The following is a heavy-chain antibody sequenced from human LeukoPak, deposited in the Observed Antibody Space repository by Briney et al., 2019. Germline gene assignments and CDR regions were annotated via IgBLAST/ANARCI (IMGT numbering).Heavy chain of an antibody. CDR3: AKDGPYYGAGAMYYFDY. V-gene: IGHV3-30*02. CDR2: IRYDGVTK. CDR1: GFTFSSYG. Sequence: GGSLRLSCAASGFTFSSYGMSWVRQAPGKGLEWGGFIRYDGVTKYYSDSVRGRFTISRDNSKNTLDVQMSSLRAEDTAVYYCAKDGPYYGAGAMYYFDYWGQGTPVTVSS. J-gene: IGHJ4*02. D-gene: IGHD3-10*01.